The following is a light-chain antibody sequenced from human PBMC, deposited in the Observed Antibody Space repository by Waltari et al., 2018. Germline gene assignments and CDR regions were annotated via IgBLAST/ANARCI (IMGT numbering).Light chain of an antibody. V-gene: IGKV3-20*01. CDR3: QQYGRSPPLT. CDR1: QSVSSGY. J-gene: IGKJ4*02. CDR2: GAS. Sequence: PGARATLSCRPGQSVSSGYLAWYQQKHGQAPRLLIYGASSRATCIPDRFSGSGSATDFTLIINRLEPEDSGVYYCQQYGRSPPLTFGGGTKVEI.